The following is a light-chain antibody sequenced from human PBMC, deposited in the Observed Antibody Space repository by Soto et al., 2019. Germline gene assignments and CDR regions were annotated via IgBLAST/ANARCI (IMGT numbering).Light chain of an antibody. V-gene: IGKV3-20*01. CDR1: QTVSNNF. CDR2: GAS. CDR3: RQYGRSLELA. J-gene: IGKJ4*01. Sequence: IVLTQSPGTLSLSPGERATLSCRASQTVSNNFLAWYQEKPGRGPRLLIYGASTRATGIPDRFSGSGSGTVFTLTISRLDPEDFAVYYCRQYGRSLELAVGGGTKVEIK.